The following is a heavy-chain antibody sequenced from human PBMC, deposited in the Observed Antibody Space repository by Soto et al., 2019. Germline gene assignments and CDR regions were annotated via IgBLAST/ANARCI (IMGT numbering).Heavy chain of an antibody. CDR1: GFTFSSYW. Sequence: LRLSCAASGFTFSSYWMSWVRQAPGKGLEWVANIKQDGSEKYYVDSVKGRFTTSRDNAKNSPYLQMNSLRAEDTAVYYCARDPTRRIRVALFSHYYYGMDVWGQGTTVTVSS. D-gene: IGHD2-21*01. CDR3: ARDPTRRIRVALFSHYYYGMDV. CDR2: IKQDGSEK. J-gene: IGHJ6*02. V-gene: IGHV3-7*03.